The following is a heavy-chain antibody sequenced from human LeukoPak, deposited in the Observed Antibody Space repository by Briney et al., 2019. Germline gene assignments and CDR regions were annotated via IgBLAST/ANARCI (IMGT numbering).Heavy chain of an antibody. CDR3: AGDSTRWYGYFDN. Sequence: YPSETLSLTCTVSRGSISGSYWNWIRQPPGKGLEWIGYIYYSGSTNHNPSLKSRVTMSVDTSKNQVSLKLSSVTAADTAVYYCAGDSTRWYGYFDNWGQGTLVTVSS. CDR2: IYYSGST. V-gene: IGHV4-59*08. CDR1: RGSISGSY. J-gene: IGHJ4*02. D-gene: IGHD6-13*01.